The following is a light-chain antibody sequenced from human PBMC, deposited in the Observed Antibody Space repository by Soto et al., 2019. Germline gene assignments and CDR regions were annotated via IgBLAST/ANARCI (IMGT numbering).Light chain of an antibody. J-gene: IGLJ2*01. Sequence: QSALTQPASVSGSPGQSITISCTGSSSDIGGYNYVSWYQQHPGKAPKLIIYDVTYRPSVLSYRFSPSKSGSTASLTISGRQPEDEADYSCSSYSGRTTHILFGGGTNLTVL. CDR3: SSYSGRTTHIL. CDR2: DVT. V-gene: IGLV2-14*01. CDR1: SSDIGGYNY.